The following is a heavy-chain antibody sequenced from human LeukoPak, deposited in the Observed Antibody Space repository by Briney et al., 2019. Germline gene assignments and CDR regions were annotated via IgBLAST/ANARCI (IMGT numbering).Heavy chain of an antibody. J-gene: IGHJ5*02. CDR2: IIPIFGTA. V-gene: IGHV1-69*13. CDR3: ARAMNLVGTYNWFDP. CDR1: GGTFSSYA. Sequence: SVKVSCKASGGTFSSYAISWVLQAPGQGLEWMGGIIPIFGTANYAQKFQGRVTITADESTSTAYMELSSLRSEDTAVYYCARAMNLVGTYNWFDPWGQGTLVTVSS. D-gene: IGHD1-1*01.